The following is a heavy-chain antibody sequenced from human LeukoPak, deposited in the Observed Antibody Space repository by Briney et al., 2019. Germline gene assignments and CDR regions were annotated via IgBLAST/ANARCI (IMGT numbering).Heavy chain of an antibody. Sequence: GGSLRLSCAASGSTFSSYAMHWVRQAPGKGLEYVSAISSNGGSTYYADSVKGRFTISRDNSKNTLYLQMGSLRAEDMAVYYCARSSGWYDYWGQGTLVTVSS. D-gene: IGHD6-19*01. V-gene: IGHV3-64*02. J-gene: IGHJ4*02. CDR3: ARSSGWYDY. CDR1: GSTFSSYA. CDR2: ISSNGGST.